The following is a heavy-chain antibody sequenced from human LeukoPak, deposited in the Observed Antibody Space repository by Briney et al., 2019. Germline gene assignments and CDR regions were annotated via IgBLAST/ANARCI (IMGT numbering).Heavy chain of an antibody. D-gene: IGHD3-16*01. V-gene: IGHV3-30*04. J-gene: IGHJ4*02. Sequence: GGFLRLSCAASGFTFRHYAVHWVRQAPGRGLEWVAVLSFDGAHKYYAGSVKGRFTISRDNSNNTLFLQMDSLRIEDAALYYCVRARAGGLDYWGQGTLVNVSS. CDR2: LSFDGAHK. CDR1: GFTFRHYA. CDR3: VRARAGGLDY.